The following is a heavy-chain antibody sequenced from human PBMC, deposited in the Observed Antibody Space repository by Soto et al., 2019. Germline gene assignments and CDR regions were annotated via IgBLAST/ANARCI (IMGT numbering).Heavy chain of an antibody. CDR2: INPSGGST. Sequence: GASVKVSCKASGYTFTSYYMHWVRQAPGQGLEWMGIINPSGGSTSYAQKFQGRVTMTRDTSTSTVYMELSSLRSEDTAVYYCATHTYYYDRSNAFDIWGQGTMATVSS. J-gene: IGHJ3*02. V-gene: IGHV1-46*03. CDR3: ATHTYYYDRSNAFDI. CDR1: GYTFTSYY. D-gene: IGHD3-22*01.